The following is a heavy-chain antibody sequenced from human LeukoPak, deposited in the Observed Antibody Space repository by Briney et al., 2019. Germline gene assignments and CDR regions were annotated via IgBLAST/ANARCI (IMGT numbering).Heavy chain of an antibody. CDR3: ARDDQGGYDN. D-gene: IGHD5-12*01. CDR1: GGSVSSGSHY. J-gene: IGHJ4*02. CDR2: IYYSGST. V-gene: IGHV4-61*01. Sequence: SETLSLTCTVSGGSVSSGSHYWSWIRQPPGKGLEWIGYIYYSGSTNYNPSLKSRVTISVDTSKNQFSLKLSSVTAADTAVYYCARDDQGGYDNWGQGTLVTVSS.